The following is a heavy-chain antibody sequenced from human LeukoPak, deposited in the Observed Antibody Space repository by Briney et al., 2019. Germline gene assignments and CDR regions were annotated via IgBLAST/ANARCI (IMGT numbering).Heavy chain of an antibody. Sequence: GGSLRLSCAASGFTFSSYAMHWVRQAPGKGLEYVSAISSNGGSTYYANSVKGRFTTSGDNSKNTLYLQMGSLRAEDMAVYYCARLGGHYYYGMDVWGQGTTVTVSS. D-gene: IGHD3-3*01. V-gene: IGHV3-64*01. CDR2: ISSNGGST. CDR1: GFTFSSYA. CDR3: ARLGGHYYYGMDV. J-gene: IGHJ6*02.